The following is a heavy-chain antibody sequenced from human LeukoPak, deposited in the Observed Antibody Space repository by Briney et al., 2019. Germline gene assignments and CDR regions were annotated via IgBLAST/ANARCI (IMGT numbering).Heavy chain of an antibody. CDR3: ARKAQTGSHSGPFDI. V-gene: IGHV3-48*04. D-gene: IGHD1-26*01. CDR2: ISTDSLTI. J-gene: IGHJ3*02. CDR1: GSTFSSHA. Sequence: GGSLRLSCAASGSTFSSHAMNWVRQAPGKGLEWISSISTDSLTIKYADFVSGQFTISRDNAEHLLFLQMNSLRAEDTAVYYCARKAQTGSHSGPFDIWGQGTLVTVSS.